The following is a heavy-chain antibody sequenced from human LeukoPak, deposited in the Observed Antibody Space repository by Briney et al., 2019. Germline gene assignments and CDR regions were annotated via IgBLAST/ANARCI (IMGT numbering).Heavy chain of an antibody. J-gene: IGHJ4*02. CDR2: ISSSSSYI. D-gene: IGHD1-26*01. CDR1: GFTFSSYS. CDR3: ARSPSGRFSLIGFLDF. Sequence: PGGSLRLSCAASGFTFSSYSMNWVRQAPGKGLERVSSISSSSSYIYYADSVKGRFTISRDNARKSLYLEMNSLRAEDTAVYYCARSPSGRFSLIGFLDFWGQGTLVTVSS. V-gene: IGHV3-21*01.